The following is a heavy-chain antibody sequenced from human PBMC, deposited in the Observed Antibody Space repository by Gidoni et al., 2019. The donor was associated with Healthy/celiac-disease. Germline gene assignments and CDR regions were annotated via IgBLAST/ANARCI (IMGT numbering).Heavy chain of an antibody. CDR3: AKDSRYLGYSGYGN. D-gene: IGHD5-12*01. CDR1: GFTFDDYA. J-gene: IGHJ4*02. CDR2: ISWDGGST. V-gene: IGHV3-43D*03. Sequence: EVQLVECGGVVVQPGGSLRLSCAAAGFTFDDYAMHWVRLAPGKGLEWFFLISWDGGSTYYADSVKGRFTISRDNSKNSLYLQMNSLRAEDTALYYCAKDSRYLGYSGYGNWGQGTLVTVSS.